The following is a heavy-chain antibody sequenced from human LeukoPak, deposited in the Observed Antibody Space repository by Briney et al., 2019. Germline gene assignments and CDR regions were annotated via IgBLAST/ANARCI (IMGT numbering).Heavy chain of an antibody. D-gene: IGHD5-18*01. CDR2: INPNSGGT. V-gene: IGHV1-2*04. CDR3: ARGGRTAMVPLYYFDY. CDR1: GYTFTGYY. Sequence: ASVKVSCKASGYTFTGYYMHWVRQAPGQGLEWMGWINPNSGGTNYAQKFQGWVTMTRDTSISTAYMELSRLRSDDTAVYYCARGGRTAMVPLYYFDYWGQGTLVTVSS. J-gene: IGHJ4*02.